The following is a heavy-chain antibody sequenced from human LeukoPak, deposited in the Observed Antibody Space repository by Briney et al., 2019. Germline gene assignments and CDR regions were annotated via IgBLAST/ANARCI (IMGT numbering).Heavy chain of an antibody. Sequence: GASVKVSCKASGYTFTSYGISWVRQAPGQGLEGMGWISAYNGNTNYAQKLQGRVTMTTDTSTSTAYMELRSLRSDETAVYYCARGEQWLAALGTDYWGQGTLVTVSS. J-gene: IGHJ4*02. D-gene: IGHD6-19*01. CDR3: ARGEQWLAALGTDY. V-gene: IGHV1-18*01. CDR1: GYTFTSYG. CDR2: ISAYNGNT.